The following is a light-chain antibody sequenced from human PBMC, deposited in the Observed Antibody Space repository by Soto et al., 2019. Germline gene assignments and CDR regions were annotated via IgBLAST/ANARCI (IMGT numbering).Light chain of an antibody. CDR2: DTT. CDR1: TGAVTSGHH. Sequence: QAVVTQEPSLTVSPGGTVTLTCVSSTGAVTSGHHPYWVQQKPGQAPRTLIYDTTNKQAWTPARFSGSLRGGKAALTLSGAQPDDEAEEYCVLTDSGPWGFGGGTKLTVL. CDR3: VLTDSGPWG. J-gene: IGLJ3*02. V-gene: IGLV7-46*01.